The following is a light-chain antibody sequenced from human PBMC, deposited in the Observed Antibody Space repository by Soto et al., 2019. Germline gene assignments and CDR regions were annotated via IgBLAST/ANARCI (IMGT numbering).Light chain of an antibody. CDR3: SSYTSSSTLSYV. V-gene: IGLV2-14*01. CDR2: EVS. J-gene: IGLJ1*01. Sequence: QSALTQPASVSGSPGQSITISCTGTSSDVGGYNYVFWYQQHPGQAPKLMIYEVSNRPSGVSNRFSGSKSGNTASLTISGLQAEDEADYYCSSYTSSSTLSYVFGTGTKVTVL. CDR1: SSDVGGYNY.